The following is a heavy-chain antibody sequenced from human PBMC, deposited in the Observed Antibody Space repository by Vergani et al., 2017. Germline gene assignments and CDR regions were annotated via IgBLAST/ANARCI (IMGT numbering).Heavy chain of an antibody. CDR2: IWYDGSNK. D-gene: IGHD2-2*01. J-gene: IGHJ6*04. Sequence: QVQLVESGGGVVQPGRSLRLSCAASGFTFSSYGMHWVRQAPGKGLEWVAVIWYDGSNKYYADSVKGRFTISRDNSKNTLYLQMNSLRAEDTAIYYCAKEPQLLTPVDVWGKGTTVTVSS. V-gene: IGHV3-33*06. CDR3: AKEPQLLTPVDV. CDR1: GFTFSSYG.